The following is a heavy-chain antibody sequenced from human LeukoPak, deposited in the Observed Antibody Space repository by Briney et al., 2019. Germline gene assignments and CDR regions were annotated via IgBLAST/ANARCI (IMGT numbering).Heavy chain of an antibody. J-gene: IGHJ4*02. D-gene: IGHD5-18*01. Sequence: GASVKVSCKASGYTFTGYYMHWVRQAPGQGLEWMGWINPNSGGTKDLQKFQGRVTMTRHTPTSTAYMELSRLRSDDTAVYYCARSRAMAAPTLDYWGQGTLVSVSS. CDR3: ARSRAMAAPTLDY. CDR1: GYTFTGYY. CDR2: INPNSGGT. V-gene: IGHV1-2*02.